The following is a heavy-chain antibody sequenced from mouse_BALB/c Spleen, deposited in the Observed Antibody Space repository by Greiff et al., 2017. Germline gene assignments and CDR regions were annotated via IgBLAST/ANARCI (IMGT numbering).Heavy chain of an antibody. CDR3: ARYDYDYAMDY. V-gene: IGHV5-17*02. J-gene: IGHJ4*01. CDR2: ISSGSSTI. Sequence: VQLKESGGGLVQPGGSRKLSCAASGFTFSSFGMHWVRQAPEKGLEWVAYISSGSSTIYYADTVKGRFTISRDNPKNTLFLQMTSLRSEDTAMYYCARYDYDYAMDYWGQGTSVTVSS. CDR1: GFTFSSFG. D-gene: IGHD2-4*01.